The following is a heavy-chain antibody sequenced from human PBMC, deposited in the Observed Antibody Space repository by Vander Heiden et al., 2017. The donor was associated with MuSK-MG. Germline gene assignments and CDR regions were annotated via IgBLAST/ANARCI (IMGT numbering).Heavy chain of an antibody. CDR1: GGAIGSSSYY. Sequence: LQLQESTPVLVKPSEALSLTCTVSGGAIGSSSYYWGWIRQPPGKGLEWIGSIYYSGSTYYNPSLKSRVTISVDTSKNQFSLKLSSVTAAGTAVYYCARRGGLRNWFDPWGQRTLVTVSS. CDR3: ARRGGLRNWFDP. CDR2: IYYSGST. V-gene: IGHV4-39*01. D-gene: IGHD3-16*01. J-gene: IGHJ5*02.